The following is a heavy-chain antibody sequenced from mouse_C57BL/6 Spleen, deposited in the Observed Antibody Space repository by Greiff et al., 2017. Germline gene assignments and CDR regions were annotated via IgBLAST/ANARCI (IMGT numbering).Heavy chain of an antibody. J-gene: IGHJ4*01. CDR1: GYTFTSYW. CDR2: IYPGSGST. Sequence: VKLQQPGAELVKPGASVKMSCKASGYTFTSYWITWVKQRPGQGLEWIGDIYPGSGSTNYNEKFKSKATLTVDTSSSTAYMQLSSLTSEDSAVYYCARRSDYDAMDYWGQGTSVTVSS. V-gene: IGHV1-55*01. CDR3: ARRSDYDAMDY. D-gene: IGHD2-4*01.